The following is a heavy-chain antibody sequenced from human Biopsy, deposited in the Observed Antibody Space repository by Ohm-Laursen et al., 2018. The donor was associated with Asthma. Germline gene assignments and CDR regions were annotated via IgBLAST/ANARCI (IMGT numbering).Heavy chain of an antibody. D-gene: IGHD2-21*01. CDR1: GASVSTPNY. Sequence: SDTLSLTCSVSGASVSTPNYWAWIRQPPGKRLEWVGYISYSGNTSYNPSLKSRVSLSVDTSKNQFSRSLSSVPAADKAVYYCAAFCGTPACPFGYWGQGTLVTVSS. J-gene: IGHJ4*02. CDR3: AAFCGTPACPFGY. V-gene: IGHV4-28*01. CDR2: ISYSGNT.